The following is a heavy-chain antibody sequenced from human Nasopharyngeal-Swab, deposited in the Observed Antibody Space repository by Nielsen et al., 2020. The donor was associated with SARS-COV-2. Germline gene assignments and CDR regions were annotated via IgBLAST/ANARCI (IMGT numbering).Heavy chain of an antibody. D-gene: IGHD2-15*01. Sequence: ASAQVSCKASGYTFTTYCISWVRQAPGQGLEWMGWISAYNGNTNYAQKLQGRVTMTTDTSTSTAYMERRSLRSDDTAVYYCARDLGYCSGGSCSIDYWGQGTLVTVSS. V-gene: IGHV1-18*01. CDR1: GYTFTTYC. CDR2: ISAYNGNT. CDR3: ARDLGYCSGGSCSIDY. J-gene: IGHJ4*02.